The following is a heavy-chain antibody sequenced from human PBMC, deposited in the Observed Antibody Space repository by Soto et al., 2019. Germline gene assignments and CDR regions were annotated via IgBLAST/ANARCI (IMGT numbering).Heavy chain of an antibody. D-gene: IGHD3-22*01. Sequence: SVKVSCKASGGTFSSYTISWVRQAPGQGLEWMGRIIPILGIANYAQKFQGRVTITADKSTSTAYMELSSLRSEDTAVYYCATQTAQYYYDSSGYLAAFDIWGQGTMVTVSS. J-gene: IGHJ3*02. V-gene: IGHV1-69*02. CDR2: IIPILGIA. CDR3: ATQTAQYYYDSSGYLAAFDI. CDR1: GGTFSSYT.